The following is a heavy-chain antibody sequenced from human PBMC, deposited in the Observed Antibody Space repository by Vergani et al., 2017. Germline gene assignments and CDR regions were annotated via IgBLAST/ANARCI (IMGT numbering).Heavy chain of an antibody. CDR3: VKDAGGYENFFDS. J-gene: IGHJ4*02. CDR2: LTGGGGST. D-gene: IGHD5-12*01. V-gene: IGHV3-23*01. Sequence: EVQLLESGGSLKQPGGSVRLSCAASGFTFSTYAMHWVRQAPGKGLEWVSALTGGGGSTYYADSFKGRFIISRDNSRDTLYLQMNSLRPDDTATYYCVKDAGGYENFFDSWCQGTLVTVSS. CDR1: GFTFSTYA.